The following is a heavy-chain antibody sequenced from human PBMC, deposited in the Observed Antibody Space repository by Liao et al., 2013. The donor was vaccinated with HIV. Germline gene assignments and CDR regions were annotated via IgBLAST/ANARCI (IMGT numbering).Heavy chain of an antibody. CDR3: ARRAQGYYGSGSYSIPFDY. V-gene: IGHV4-34*01. CDR2: INHSGST. Sequence: QVQLQQWGAGLLKPSETLSLTCAVYGGSFSGYYWSWIRQPPGKGLEWIGEINHSGSTNYNPSLKSRVTISVDTSKNQFSLKLSSVTAADTAVYYCARRAQGYYGSGSYSIPFDYWGQGTLVTVSS. J-gene: IGHJ4*02. D-gene: IGHD3-10*01. CDR1: GGSFSGYY.